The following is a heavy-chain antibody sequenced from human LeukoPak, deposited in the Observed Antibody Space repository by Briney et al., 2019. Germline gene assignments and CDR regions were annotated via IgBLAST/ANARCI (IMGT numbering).Heavy chain of an antibody. CDR1: GYTFTGYY. CDR2: INPNSGGT. V-gene: IGHV1-2*02. D-gene: IGHD3-3*01. J-gene: IGHJ5*02. CDR3: ARDKSKVGLDFWSPTGPFDP. Sequence: ASVKVSCKASGYTFTGYYMHWVRQAPGQGLEWMGWINPNSGGTNYAQKFQGRVTMTRDTSISTAYMELSRLRSDDTAVYYCARDKSKVGLDFWSPTGPFDPWGQGTLVTVSS.